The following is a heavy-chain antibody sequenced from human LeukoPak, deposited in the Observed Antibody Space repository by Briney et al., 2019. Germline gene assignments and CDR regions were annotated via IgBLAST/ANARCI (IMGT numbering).Heavy chain of an antibody. V-gene: IGHV4-59*01. CDR1: GGSFSGYY. CDR3: ATRQAAGPFDY. J-gene: IGHJ4*02. CDR2: IYYTGST. Sequence: SETLSLTCAVYGGSFSGYYWSWIRQPPGKGLEWIAYIYYTGSTNYNPSLKSRVTISVDTSKNQFSLKLTSVTAADTAVYYCATRQAAGPFDYWGQGTLVTVSS. D-gene: IGHD6-13*01.